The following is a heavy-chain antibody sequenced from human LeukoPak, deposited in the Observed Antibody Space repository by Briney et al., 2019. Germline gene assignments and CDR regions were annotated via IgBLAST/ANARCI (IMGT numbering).Heavy chain of an antibody. CDR2: IYYSGSA. CDR1: GGSISGYY. CDR3: ARGTVTTSMKAFDI. Sequence: SETLSLTCTVSGGSISGYYWSWIRQPPREGLEWIGYIYYSGSANYNPSLRSRVIILVDTSKNQFSLKLSSVTAADTAVYYCARGTVTTSMKAFDIWGQGTMVTVSS. V-gene: IGHV4-59*08. J-gene: IGHJ3*02. D-gene: IGHD4-17*01.